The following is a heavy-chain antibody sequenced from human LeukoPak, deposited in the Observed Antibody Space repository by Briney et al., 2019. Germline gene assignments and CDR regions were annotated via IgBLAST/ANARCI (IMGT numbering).Heavy chain of an antibody. CDR3: AKDLDY. Sequence: GRSLRLSCAASGFTFSSYGMHWVRQAPGKGLEWVAVISYDGSNKYYADSVKGRFTISRDNSKNTLYLQMNSLRAEDAAVYYCAKDLDYWGQGTLVTVSS. CDR2: ISYDGSNK. J-gene: IGHJ4*02. V-gene: IGHV3-30*18. CDR1: GFTFSSYG.